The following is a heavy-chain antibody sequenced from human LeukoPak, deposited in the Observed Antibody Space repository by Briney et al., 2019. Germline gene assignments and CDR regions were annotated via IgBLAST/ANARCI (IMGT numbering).Heavy chain of an antibody. D-gene: IGHD2-15*01. CDR3: ARGSRYCSGGSCYFFDY. Sequence: GASVKVSCKPSGYTFTSYDINWVRPATGQGLEWMGWMNPNSCNTGYAQKFQRRVTMPRNTSISTAYMELSSLRSEDTAVYYCARGSRYCSGGSCYFFDYWGQGTLVTVSS. V-gene: IGHV1-8*01. CDR1: GYTFTSYD. CDR2: MNPNSCNT. J-gene: IGHJ4*02.